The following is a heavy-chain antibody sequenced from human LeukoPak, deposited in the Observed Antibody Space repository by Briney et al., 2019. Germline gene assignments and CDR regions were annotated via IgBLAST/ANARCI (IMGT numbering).Heavy chain of an antibody. D-gene: IGHD3-16*01. CDR1: GGTFSSYA. CDR2: IIPIFGSA. J-gene: IGHJ4*02. V-gene: IGHV1-69*13. Sequence: ASVKVSCKASGGTFSSYAISWVRQAPGQGLEWMGGIIPIFGSANYAQKFQGRVTITADESTSTAYMELSSPRSEDTAVYYCARGPKRSWGFFDYWGQGTLVTVSS. CDR3: ARGPKRSWGFFDY.